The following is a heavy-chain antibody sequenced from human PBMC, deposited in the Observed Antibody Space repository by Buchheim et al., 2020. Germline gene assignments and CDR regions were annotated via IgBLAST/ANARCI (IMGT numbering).Heavy chain of an antibody. CDR1: GFTFSSYG. V-gene: IGHV3-30*18. D-gene: IGHD3-22*01. J-gene: IGHJ4*02. CDR3: TNSYYYESSGYGGSNY. CDR2: ISYDGDNK. Sequence: QEQLVESGGGVVQPGRSLRLSCAASGFTFSSYGVHWVRQVPGKGLEWVAVISYDGDNKYYADSVKGRFTISRDNSKKTLYLQMNSLRAEDTAVYYCTNSYYYESSGYGGSNYWGQGTL.